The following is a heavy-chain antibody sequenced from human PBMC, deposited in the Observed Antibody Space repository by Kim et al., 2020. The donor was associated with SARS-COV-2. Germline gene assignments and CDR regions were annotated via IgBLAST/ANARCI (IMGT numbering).Heavy chain of an antibody. V-gene: IGHV3-74*01. CDR2: ITSDGSST. J-gene: IGHJ4*02. Sequence: GGSLRLSCAASGFTLSSYLMHWVRQAPGKGLVWVSRITSDGSSTTYADSVKGRFTISRDNAKNTLYLQMKRLRVEDTAVYYCVRNFGASAYWGQGTLVTVSS. CDR3: VRNFGASAY. CDR1: GFTLSSYL. D-gene: IGHD3-3*01.